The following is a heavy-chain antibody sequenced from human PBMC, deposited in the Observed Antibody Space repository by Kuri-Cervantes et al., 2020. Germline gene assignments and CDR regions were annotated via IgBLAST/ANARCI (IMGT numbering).Heavy chain of an antibody. J-gene: IGHJ5*02. D-gene: IGHD3-22*01. CDR1: GGSFSGYY. V-gene: IGHV4-34*01. CDR3: ARGPYSYYYDSSGYEGWFDP. Sequence: SETLSLTCAVYGGSFSGYYWTWIRQPPGKGLEWIGEINHSGSTNYNPSLKSRVTMSADTSKNQFSLKLSSVTAADTAVYYCARGPYSYYYDSSGYEGWFDPWGQGTLVTVSS. CDR2: INHSGST.